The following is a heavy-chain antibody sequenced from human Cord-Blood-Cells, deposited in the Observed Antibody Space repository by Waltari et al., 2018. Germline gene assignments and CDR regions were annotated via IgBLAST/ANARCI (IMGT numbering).Heavy chain of an antibody. Sequence: MGIIYPGDCDTRYSPSFQGQVTISADKSISTAYLQWSSLKASDTAMYYCARLGVRELAEYWYFDLWGRGTLVTVSS. V-gene: IGHV5-51*01. J-gene: IGHJ2*01. D-gene: IGHD3-10*01. CDR3: ARLGVRELAEYWYFDL. CDR2: IYPGDCDT.